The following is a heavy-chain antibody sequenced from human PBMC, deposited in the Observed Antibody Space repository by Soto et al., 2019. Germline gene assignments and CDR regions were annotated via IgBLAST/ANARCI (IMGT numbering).Heavy chain of an antibody. Sequence: GGSLRLSCAASGFTFSDHYMDWVRQVPGKGLEWVGRIRKKANSYTTEYAASVKGRFTISRDDSKNSMYLQMNSLKTEDTAVYFCAKTSTTSYFDFWGQGTLVTVSS. CDR3: AKTSTTSYFDF. D-gene: IGHD4-17*01. CDR2: IRKKANSYTT. J-gene: IGHJ4*02. CDR1: GFTFSDHY. V-gene: IGHV3-72*01.